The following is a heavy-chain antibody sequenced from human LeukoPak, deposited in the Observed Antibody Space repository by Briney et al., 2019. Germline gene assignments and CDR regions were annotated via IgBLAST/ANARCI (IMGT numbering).Heavy chain of an antibody. CDR3: ARAGRSSEDPTGNMDV. J-gene: IGHJ6*03. Sequence: PGGSLRLSCAASGFTFSSYSMNWVRQAPGKGLEWVSSISSSSSYIYYADSVKGRFTISRDNAKNSLYLQMNSLRAEDTAVYYCARAGRSSEDPTGNMDVWGKGTTVTVSS. CDR2: ISSSSSYI. CDR1: GFTFSSYS. D-gene: IGHD3-10*01. V-gene: IGHV3-21*01.